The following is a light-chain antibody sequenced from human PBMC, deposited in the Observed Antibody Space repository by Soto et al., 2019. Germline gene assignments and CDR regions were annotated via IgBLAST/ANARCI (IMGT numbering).Light chain of an antibody. CDR2: GAS. V-gene: IGKV3-20*01. J-gene: IGKJ2*01. Sequence: EIVLTQSPGTLSLSPGERATLSCRASQSVSSNYLVWYQQKPGQAPRLLIYGASSRATGIPDRFSGSGSGTDFTLTIRRLEPEDFAVYYCQQYGSSPTFGQGTKLEIK. CDR3: QQYGSSPT. CDR1: QSVSSNY.